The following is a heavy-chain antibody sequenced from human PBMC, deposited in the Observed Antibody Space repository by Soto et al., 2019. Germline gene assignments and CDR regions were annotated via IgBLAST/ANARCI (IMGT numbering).Heavy chain of an antibody. CDR1: GGTFSSYA. D-gene: IGHD6-6*01. Sequence: SVKVSCKASGGTFSSYAISWVRQAPGQGLEWMGGIIPIFGTANYAQKFQGRVTITADESTSTAYMELSSLRSEDTAVYYCARGLDSSSSPLPYYGMDVWGQGTTVTVSS. J-gene: IGHJ6*02. CDR3: ARGLDSSSSPLPYYGMDV. V-gene: IGHV1-69*13. CDR2: IIPIFGTA.